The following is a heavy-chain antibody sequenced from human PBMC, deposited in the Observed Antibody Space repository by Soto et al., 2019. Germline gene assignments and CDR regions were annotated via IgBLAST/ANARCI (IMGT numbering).Heavy chain of an antibody. D-gene: IGHD5-18*01. CDR1: GGSISSYY. Sequence: SDTLSLTCTVSGGSISSYYWSWIRQPPGKGLEWIGYIYYSGSTNYNPSLKSRVTISVDTSKNQFSLKLSSVTAADTAVYYCARGIQLWTYYYYGMDVWGQGTTVT. V-gene: IGHV4-59*07. CDR3: ARGIQLWTYYYYGMDV. J-gene: IGHJ6*02. CDR2: IYYSGST.